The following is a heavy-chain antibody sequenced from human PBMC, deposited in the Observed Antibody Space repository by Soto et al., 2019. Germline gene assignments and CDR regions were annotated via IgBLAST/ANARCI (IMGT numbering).Heavy chain of an antibody. V-gene: IGHV3-33*01. CDR2: IWYDGSNK. CDR1: GFTFSSYG. J-gene: IGHJ4*02. D-gene: IGHD6-6*01. CDR3: ARDREYSSTAFDY. Sequence: QVQLVEYGGGVVQPGRSLRLSCAASGFTFSSYGMHWVRQAPGKGLEWVAVIWYDGSNKYYADSVKGRFTISRDNSKNTLYLQMNSLRAEDTAVYYCARDREYSSTAFDYWGQGTLVTVSS.